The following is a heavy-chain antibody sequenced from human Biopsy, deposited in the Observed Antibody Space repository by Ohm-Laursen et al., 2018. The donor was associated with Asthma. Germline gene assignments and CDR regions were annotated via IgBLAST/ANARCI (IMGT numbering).Heavy chain of an antibody. J-gene: IGHJ6*02. CDR1: GYTFNSAG. D-gene: IGHD3-10*01. Sequence: SVKVSCKTSGYTFNSAGITWVRQAPGQGLEWMGWISVYNGNTRVAQKLQDRVTMITDTSTSTAYMELGSLRSDDTAVYFCARAVDYSHYYGIDVWGQGTTVTVS. CDR3: ARAVDYSHYYGIDV. CDR2: ISVYNGNT. V-gene: IGHV1-18*01.